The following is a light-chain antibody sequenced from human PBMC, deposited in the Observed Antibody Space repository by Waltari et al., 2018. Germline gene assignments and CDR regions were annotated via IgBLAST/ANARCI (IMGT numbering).Light chain of an antibody. V-gene: IGLV2-23*03. CDR2: EGS. J-gene: IGLJ1*01. CDR1: SSDVGGYNI. Sequence: QSALTQPASVSGSPGQSITISCTGTSSDVGGYNIVPWYQQHPGKAPKLLIYEGSKRPSGLSNRFSGSKSGNTASLTISGLQAEDEADYYCCSYAGSSTFYVFGTGTKVTVL. CDR3: CSYAGSSTFYV.